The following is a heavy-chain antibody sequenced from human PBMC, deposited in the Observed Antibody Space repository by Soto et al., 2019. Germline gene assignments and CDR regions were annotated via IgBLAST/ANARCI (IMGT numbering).Heavy chain of an antibody. Sequence: EMRLVESGGGLVQPGGSLRLSCATSGFTFPNYWMSWVRQAPGKGLEWVANIKQDGSEKYYVDSVKGRFTISRDNAKNSVYLQMNSLRVEDTAVYYCARDKYYGPGNDYWGQGTLVTVSS. V-gene: IGHV3-7*05. CDR2: IKQDGSEK. CDR3: ARDKYYGPGNDY. CDR1: GFTFPNYW. D-gene: IGHD3-10*01. J-gene: IGHJ4*02.